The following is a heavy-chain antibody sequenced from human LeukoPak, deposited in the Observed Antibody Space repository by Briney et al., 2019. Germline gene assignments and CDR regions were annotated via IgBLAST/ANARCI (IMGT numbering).Heavy chain of an antibody. CDR3: ARADYDILSIDY. D-gene: IGHD3-9*01. Sequence: SETLSLTCTVSGGSISSYYWSWIRQPPGKGLEWIGYIYYSGSTNYNPSHKSRVTISVDTSKNQFSLKLSSVTAADTAVYYCARADYDILSIDYWGQGTLVTVSS. J-gene: IGHJ4*02. V-gene: IGHV4-59*01. CDR2: IYYSGST. CDR1: GGSISSYY.